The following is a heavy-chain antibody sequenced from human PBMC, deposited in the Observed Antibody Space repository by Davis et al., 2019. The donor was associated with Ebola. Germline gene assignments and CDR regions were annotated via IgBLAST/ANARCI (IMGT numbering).Heavy chain of an antibody. J-gene: IGHJ4*02. CDR1: GFTFSSYA. CDR3: STVFDY. V-gene: IGHV3-7*01. Sequence: GESLKISCAASGFTFSSYAMSWVRQAPGKGLEWVANIKQDGSEKYYVDSVKGRFTISRDNAKNSLYLEMNSLRAEDTAVYYCSTVFDYWGQGTPVIVSS. CDR2: IKQDGSEK.